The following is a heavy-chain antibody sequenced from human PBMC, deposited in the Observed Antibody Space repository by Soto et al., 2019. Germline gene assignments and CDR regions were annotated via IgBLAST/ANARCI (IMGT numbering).Heavy chain of an antibody. CDR3: AREVLRYWFDP. Sequence: QVQLVESGGGVVQPGRSLRLSCAASGFTFSSYGMHWVRQAPGTALEWVAVIWYDGSNKYYADSVKGRFTISRDNSKDPLYLQMTSLRAEDTAVYYWAREVLRYWFDPWGQGTRVIVCS. J-gene: IGHJ5*02. CDR2: IWYDGSNK. CDR1: GFTFSSYG. V-gene: IGHV3-33*01.